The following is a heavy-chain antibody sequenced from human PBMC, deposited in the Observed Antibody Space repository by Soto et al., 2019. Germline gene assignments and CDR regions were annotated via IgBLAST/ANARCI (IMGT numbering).Heavy chain of an antibody. CDR3: ARLMVPVGVNSYYYGMDV. V-gene: IGHV5-51*01. CDR1: GYSFTSYW. Sequence: GESLKISCKGSGYSFTSYWIGWVRQMPGKGLEWMGIIYPGDSNTRYSPAFQGQVTISADKSSSTAYLQWSSLKASDTAMYYCARLMVPVGVNSYYYGMDVWGQGTTVTVSS. J-gene: IGHJ6*02. CDR2: IYPGDSNT. D-gene: IGHD2-8*01.